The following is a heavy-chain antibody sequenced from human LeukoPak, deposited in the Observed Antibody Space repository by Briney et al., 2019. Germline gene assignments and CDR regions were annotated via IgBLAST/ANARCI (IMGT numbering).Heavy chain of an antibody. D-gene: IGHD5-12*01. V-gene: IGHV3-48*02. Sequence: PGGSLRLSCAASGLTFSIYSMNWVRQAPGKGLEWVSYISSGISTIYYADSVKGRFTNSRGNAKNSLYLQMNSLRDEDTAVYYCARDVGGYGTKGSYFDYWGQGTLVTVSS. CDR2: ISSGISTI. CDR1: GLTFSIYS. J-gene: IGHJ4*02. CDR3: ARDVGGYGTKGSYFDY.